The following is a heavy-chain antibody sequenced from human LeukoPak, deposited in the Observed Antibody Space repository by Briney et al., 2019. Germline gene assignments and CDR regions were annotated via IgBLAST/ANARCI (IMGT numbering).Heavy chain of an antibody. CDR1: GYTFTSYG. V-gene: IGHV1-18*01. CDR3: ARDRGNYYDSSGEALDAFDI. J-gene: IGHJ3*02. Sequence: WASVKVSCKASGYTFTSYGISWVRQAPGQGLEWMGWISAYNGNTNYAQKLQGRVTMTTDTSTSTAYMELRSLRSDDTAVYYCARDRGNYYDSSGEALDAFDIWGQGTMVTVSS. CDR2: ISAYNGNT. D-gene: IGHD3-22*01.